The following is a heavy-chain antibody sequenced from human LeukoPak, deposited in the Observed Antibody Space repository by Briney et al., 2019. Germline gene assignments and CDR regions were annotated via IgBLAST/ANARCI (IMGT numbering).Heavy chain of an antibody. V-gene: IGHV3-7*01. CDR1: GFTLSSYW. CDR3: ARAHYYYYYMDV. Sequence: PGGSLRLSCAASGFTLSSYWMSWVRQAPGKGREWVANIKQDGSEKYYVDSVKGRFTISRDNAKNSLYLQMNSLRAEDTAVYYCARAHYYYYYMDVWGKGTTVTVSS. CDR2: IKQDGSEK. J-gene: IGHJ6*03.